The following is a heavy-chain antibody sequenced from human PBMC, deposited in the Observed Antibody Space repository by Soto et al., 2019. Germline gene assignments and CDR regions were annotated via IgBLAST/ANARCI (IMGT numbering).Heavy chain of an antibody. CDR2: IWYDGSNK. J-gene: IGHJ6*02. V-gene: IGHV3-33*01. CDR3: ARDRTYDFWSGYPSHYYYYYGMDV. CDR1: GFTFSSYG. Sequence: GGSLRLSCAASGFTFSSYGMHWVRQAPGKGLEWVAVIWYDGSNKYYADSVKGRFTISRDNSKNTLYLQMNSLRAEDTAVYYCARDRTYDFWSGYPSHYYYYYGMDVWGQGTTVTVSS. D-gene: IGHD3-3*01.